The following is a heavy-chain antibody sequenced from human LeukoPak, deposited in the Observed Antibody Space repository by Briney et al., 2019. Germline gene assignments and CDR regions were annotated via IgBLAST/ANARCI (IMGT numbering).Heavy chain of an antibody. Sequence: ASVKVSCKASGYTFTGYYMHWVRQAPGQGLEWMGWINPNSGGTNYAQKFQGRVTMTRDTSISTAYMELSRLRSDDTAVYYCARDHEYSSSWYVVDYWGQGTLVTVSS. J-gene: IGHJ4*02. D-gene: IGHD6-13*01. CDR2: INPNSGGT. CDR1: GYTFTGYY. CDR3: ARDHEYSSSWYVVDY. V-gene: IGHV1-2*02.